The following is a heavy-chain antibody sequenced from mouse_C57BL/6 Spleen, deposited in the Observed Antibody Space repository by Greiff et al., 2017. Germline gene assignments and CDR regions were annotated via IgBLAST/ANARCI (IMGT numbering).Heavy chain of an antibody. V-gene: IGHV1-82*01. CDR1: GYAFSSSW. D-gene: IGHD2-1*01. J-gene: IGHJ3*01. CDR3: ARGDYGNLAWFAY. Sequence: VQLQQSGPELVKPGASVKISCKASGYAFSSSWMNWVKQRPGKGLEWIGRIYPGDGDTNYNGKFKGKATLTADKSSSTAYMQLSSLTSEDSAVYFCARGDYGNLAWFAYWGQGTLVTVSA. CDR2: IYPGDGDT.